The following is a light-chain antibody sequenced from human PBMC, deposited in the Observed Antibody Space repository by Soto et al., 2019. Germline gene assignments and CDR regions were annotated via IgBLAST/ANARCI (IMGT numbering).Light chain of an antibody. J-gene: IGKJ1*01. V-gene: IGKV3-11*01. Sequence: EIVLTQSPATLSLSPGERATLSCRASQSVSSYLAWYQQKPGQAPRLLIYDASNRATGIPARFSGSGSGTDFTLTISSLEPEDFAVYYCQQTYSTPRTFGHGTEVDFK. CDR3: QQTYSTPRT. CDR1: QSVSSY. CDR2: DAS.